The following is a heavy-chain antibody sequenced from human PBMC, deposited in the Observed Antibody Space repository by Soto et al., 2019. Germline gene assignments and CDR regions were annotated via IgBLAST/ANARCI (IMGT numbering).Heavy chain of an antibody. CDR2: IIPIFGTA. Sequence: QVQLVQAGAEVKKPGSSVKVSCKASGGTFSSYAISWVRQAPGQGLEWMGGIIPIFGTANYAQKFQGSVTITADESTSTAYMELSSLRSEDTAVYYCARVGGTIFGVVYNWFDPWGQGTLVTVSS. V-gene: IGHV1-69*01. D-gene: IGHD3-3*01. CDR1: GGTFSSYA. J-gene: IGHJ5*02. CDR3: ARVGGTIFGVVYNWFDP.